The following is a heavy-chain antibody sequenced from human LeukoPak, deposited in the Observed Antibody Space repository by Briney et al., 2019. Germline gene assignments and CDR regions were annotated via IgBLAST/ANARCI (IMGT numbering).Heavy chain of an antibody. CDR3: AGNYGPYYFDY. V-gene: IGHV3-33*01. CDR1: GFTFSNYG. Sequence: LPGGSLRLSCAASGFTFSNYGMHWVRQAPGKGLEWVAVIWYDGSNKYYADSVKGRFTISRDNSKNTLYLQMNSLRAEDTAVYYCAGNYGPYYFDYWGQGTLVTVSS. D-gene: IGHD3-10*01. CDR2: IWYDGSNK. J-gene: IGHJ4*02.